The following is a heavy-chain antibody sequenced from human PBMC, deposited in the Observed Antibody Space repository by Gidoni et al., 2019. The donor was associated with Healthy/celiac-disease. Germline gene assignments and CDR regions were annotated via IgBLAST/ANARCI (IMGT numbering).Heavy chain of an antibody. J-gene: IGHJ3*02. V-gene: IGHV3-15*01. CDR1: GFTFSNAW. CDR3: TTRAMVRGFDAFDI. CDR2: IKSKTDGGTT. Sequence: EVQLVESGGGLVKHGGSLRLSWAASGFTFSNAWMSWVRQAPGKGLEWVGRIKSKTDGGTTDYAAPVKGRFTISRDDSKNTLYLQMNSLKTEDTAVYYCTTRAMVRGFDAFDIWGQGTMVTVSS. D-gene: IGHD3-10*01.